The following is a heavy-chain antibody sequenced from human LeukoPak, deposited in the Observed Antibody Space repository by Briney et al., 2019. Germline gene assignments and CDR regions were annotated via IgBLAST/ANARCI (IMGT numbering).Heavy chain of an antibody. CDR2: IYTSGST. CDR3: ARERGHSSSWYSAYYAMDV. D-gene: IGHD6-13*01. J-gene: IGHJ6*02. CDR1: GGSISSYY. Sequence: SETLSLTCTVSGGSISSYYWSWIRQPAGKGLEWIGRIYTSGSTNYNPSLKSRVTMSVDTSKNQFSLKLSSVTAADTAVYYCARERGHSSSWYSAYYAMDVWGQGTTVTVSS. V-gene: IGHV4-4*07.